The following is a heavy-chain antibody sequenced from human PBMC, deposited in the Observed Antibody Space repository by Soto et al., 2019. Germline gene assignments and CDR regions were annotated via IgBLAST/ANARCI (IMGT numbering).Heavy chain of an antibody. CDR2: IIPIFGTA. J-gene: IGHJ6*02. Sequence: ASVKVSCKASGGTFSSYSISWVLQAPGQGLEWMGGIIPIFGTANYAQKFQGRVTITADKSTSTAYMELSSLRSEDTAVYYCARPTTYSSGWYGHGMDVRGQGTTVTVSS. CDR3: ARPTTYSSGWYGHGMDV. V-gene: IGHV1-69*06. CDR1: GGTFSSYS. D-gene: IGHD6-19*01.